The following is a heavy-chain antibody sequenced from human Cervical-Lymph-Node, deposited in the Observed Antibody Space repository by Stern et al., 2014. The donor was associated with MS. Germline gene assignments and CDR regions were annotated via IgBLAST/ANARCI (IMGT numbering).Heavy chain of an antibody. CDR1: GGTFSNYA. D-gene: IGHD3-22*01. J-gene: IGHJ4*02. CDR2: TNPLFGTT. V-gene: IGHV1-69*01. Sequence: QLVQSGAEVKKPGSSVTVSCKASGGTFSNYAITWFRQAPGRGLEWMGDTNPLFGTTNYAQKFQGRVTMTAHESTATAYMELSGLRSEDTAVYYCAGDRHSSGFDHWGQGTLVTVSA. CDR3: AGDRHSSGFDH.